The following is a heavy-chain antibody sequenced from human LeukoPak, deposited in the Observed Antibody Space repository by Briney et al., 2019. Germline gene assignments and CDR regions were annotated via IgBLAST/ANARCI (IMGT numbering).Heavy chain of an antibody. D-gene: IGHD5-18*01. CDR2: MNPGTGNT. V-gene: IGHV1-8*01. CDR1: GYIFSHYD. Sequence: ASVKVSCKASGYIFSHYDINWVRQATGQGLEWMGWMNPGTGNTGYAQKLQGRVTMTTDTSTSTAYMELRSLRSDDTAVYYCARAEVGIQLWSDAFDIWGQGTMVTVSS. J-gene: IGHJ3*02. CDR3: ARAEVGIQLWSDAFDI.